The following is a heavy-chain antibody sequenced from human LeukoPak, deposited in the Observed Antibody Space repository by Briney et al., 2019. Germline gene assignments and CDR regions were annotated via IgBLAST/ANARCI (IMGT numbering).Heavy chain of an antibody. CDR2: MNPNSGIT. V-gene: IGHV1-8*01. Sequence: ASVKVSCKASGYTFTSFDINWVRQATGQALEWVGWMNPNSGITGYAQKFQGRVTMTRDTSITTAYMELSSLASEDTAVYYCARGSRSGSSSGQGVSYYFDYWGQGTLVTVSS. D-gene: IGHD6-6*01. J-gene: IGHJ4*02. CDR3: ARGSRSGSSSGQGVSYYFDY. CDR1: GYTFTSFD.